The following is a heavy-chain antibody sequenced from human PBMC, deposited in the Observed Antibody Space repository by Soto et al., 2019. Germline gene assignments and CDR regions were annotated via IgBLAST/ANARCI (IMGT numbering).Heavy chain of an antibody. V-gene: IGHV1-3*01. Sequence: ASVKVSCKASGYTFTGYAMHWVRQAPGQRLEWMGWINAGNGNTKYSQKFQGRVTISRDNAKNSLYLQMNSLRSEDTAIYYCAKDTDSSSSDPHFDYWGQGTLVT. D-gene: IGHD6-13*01. CDR1: GYTFTGYA. CDR3: AKDTDSSSSDPHFDY. J-gene: IGHJ4*02. CDR2: INAGNGNT.